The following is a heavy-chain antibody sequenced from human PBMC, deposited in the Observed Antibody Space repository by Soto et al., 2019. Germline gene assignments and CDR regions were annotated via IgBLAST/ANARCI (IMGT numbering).Heavy chain of an antibody. V-gene: IGHV1-69*01. CDR2: IIPIFGTA. CDR1: GGTFSSYA. Sequence: QVQLVQSGAEVKKPGSSVKVSCKASGGTFSSYAISWVRQAPGQGLEWMGGIIPIFGTANYAQKFQGRVTITADESTSIAYMELSSLRSEVTAVYYCARGRGDYVWGSYRYSTPLYYYYGMDVWGQGTTVTVSS. D-gene: IGHD3-16*02. J-gene: IGHJ6*02. CDR3: ARGRGDYVWGSYRYSTPLYYYYGMDV.